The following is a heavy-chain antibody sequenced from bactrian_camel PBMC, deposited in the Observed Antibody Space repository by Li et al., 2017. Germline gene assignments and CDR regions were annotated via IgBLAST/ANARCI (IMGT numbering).Heavy chain of an antibody. D-gene: IGHD5*01. CDR3: AATEGDLEYGLTGNPDDYKY. CDR2: VDSDDSTA. J-gene: IGHJ4*01. V-gene: IGHV3S31*01. Sequence: VQLVESGGGSVQTGGSLQLVCVGPGFADATYSVAWFRQAAGKEREWVSTVDSDDSTAYDPSVKGRFTMTKDSAKNTLYLQMNNLKPEDTATYYCAATEGDLEYGLTGNPDDYKYWGQGTQVTVS. CDR1: GFADATYS.